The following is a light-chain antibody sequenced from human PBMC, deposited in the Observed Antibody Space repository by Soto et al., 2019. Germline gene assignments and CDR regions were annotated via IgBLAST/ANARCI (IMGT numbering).Light chain of an antibody. J-gene: IGKJ1*01. CDR3: QQSYSTPRT. V-gene: IGKV1-39*01. CDR1: QSISSY. CDR2: AAS. Sequence: DIQMTRSPSSFFASVEDRVTITCRASQSISSYLNWYQQKPGKAPKLLIYAASSLQSGVPSRFSGSGSGTDFTLTISSLQPEDFATYYCQQSYSTPRTFGQGTKVEIK.